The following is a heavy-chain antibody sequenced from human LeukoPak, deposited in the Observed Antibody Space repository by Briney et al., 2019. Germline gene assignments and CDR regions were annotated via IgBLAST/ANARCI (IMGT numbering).Heavy chain of an antibody. Sequence: PGGSLRLSCSASGFTFSSYWMHWVRQAPGKGLVWVSRIDTDGSRISHGDSVKGRFTISRDNAKNTLYLQMNSLRAEDTAVYYCARGGRSDIVVVPAAYDAFDIWGQGTMVTVS. CDR2: IDTDGSRI. CDR1: GFTFSSYW. J-gene: IGHJ3*02. D-gene: IGHD2-2*01. CDR3: ARGGRSDIVVVPAAYDAFDI. V-gene: IGHV3-74*01.